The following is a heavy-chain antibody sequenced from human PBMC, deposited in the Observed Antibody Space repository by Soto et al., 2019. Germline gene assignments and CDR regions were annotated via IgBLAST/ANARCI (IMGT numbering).Heavy chain of an antibody. CDR1: GYTFASYD. J-gene: IGHJ5*02. D-gene: IGHD6-13*01. CDR2: MNPNSGNT. V-gene: IGHV1-8*01. Sequence: ASVEVSCKAPGYTFASYDINWVRQATGQGLEWMGWMNPNSGNTGYAQKFQGRVTMTRNTSISTAYMELSSLRSEDTAVYYCARERSAAGTGWFDPWGQGTLVTVSP. CDR3: ARERSAAGTGWFDP.